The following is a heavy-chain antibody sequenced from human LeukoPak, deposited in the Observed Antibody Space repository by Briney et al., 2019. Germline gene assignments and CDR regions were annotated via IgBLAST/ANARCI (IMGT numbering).Heavy chain of an antibody. CDR1: GFTFSNAW. CDR2: IKQDGSEI. J-gene: IGHJ3*02. D-gene: IGHD7-27*01. Sequence: GGALRLSCAASGFTFSNAWMTWVRQAPGKGLEGVANIKQDGSEIYYVDSVKGRCTISRDNAKNSLYLQMNSLRAEDTAVYYCARESNWGGDAFDIWGLGTMVTVSS. CDR3: ARESNWGGDAFDI. V-gene: IGHV3-7*01.